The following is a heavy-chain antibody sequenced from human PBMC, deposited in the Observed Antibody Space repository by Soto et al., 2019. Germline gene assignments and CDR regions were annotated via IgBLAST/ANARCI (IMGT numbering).Heavy chain of an antibody. V-gene: IGHV3-23*01. CDR2: VSGSGGNT. Sequence: VQLLESGGGLVQPGGSLRLSCAASGFTFTNYAMSWVRQAPGKGLEWVSAVSGSGGNTYYADSVQGRFTISRDNSKNMLNLQMTSLRAEDTAVYYCAKLTLFGSAAAGRGPFDSWGQGTLVTVSS. D-gene: IGHD6-13*01. J-gene: IGHJ4*02. CDR1: GFTFTNYA. CDR3: AKLTLFGSAAAGRGPFDS.